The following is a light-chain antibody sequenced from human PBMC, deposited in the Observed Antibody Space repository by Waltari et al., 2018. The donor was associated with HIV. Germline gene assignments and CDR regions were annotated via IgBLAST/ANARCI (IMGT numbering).Light chain of an antibody. CDR1: VGSYNL. Sequence: QSALTRPASVSGSPGQSLTIPCTDVGSYNLVSWYQQPPGKAPKLLIYDVSERPSGISNRFSGSKSGNTASLTISGLQAEDEADYYCCSYAGGNTYVFDTGTKVTVL. CDR2: DVS. CDR3: CSYAGGNTYV. J-gene: IGLJ1*01. V-gene: IGLV2-23*02.